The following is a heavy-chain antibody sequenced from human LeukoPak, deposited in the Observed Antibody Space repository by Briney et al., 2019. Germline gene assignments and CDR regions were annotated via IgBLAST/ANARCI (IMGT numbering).Heavy chain of an antibody. V-gene: IGHV4-4*02. CDR3: ARALGGWYDY. Sequence: SETLSLTCAVSGGSISSSNWWSWVRQPPGKGLEWIGEIYHSGSTNYNPSLKSRVTIPVDKSKSQFSLKLSSVTAADTAVYYCARALGGWYDYWGQGTLVTVSS. CDR1: GGSISSSNW. CDR2: IYHSGST. J-gene: IGHJ4*02. D-gene: IGHD6-19*01.